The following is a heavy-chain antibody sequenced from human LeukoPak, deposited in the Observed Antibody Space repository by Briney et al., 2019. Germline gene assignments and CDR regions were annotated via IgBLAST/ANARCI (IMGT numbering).Heavy chain of an antibody. CDR2: IYYSGST. D-gene: IGHD6-6*01. Sequence: PSETLSLTCTVSGGSISSYYWSWIRQPPGKGLEWIGNIYYSGSTNYNPSLKSRVTISVDTSKNQFSLKLSSVTAADTAVYYCARSRPNPSRAFDIWGQGTMVTVSS. V-gene: IGHV4-59*01. CDR3: ARSRPNPSRAFDI. CDR1: GGSISSYY. J-gene: IGHJ3*02.